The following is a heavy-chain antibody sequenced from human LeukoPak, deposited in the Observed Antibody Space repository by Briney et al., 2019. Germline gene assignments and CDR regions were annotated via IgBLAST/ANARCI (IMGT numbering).Heavy chain of an antibody. J-gene: IGHJ4*02. CDR1: GDSISSYY. Sequence: SETLSLTCSVSGDSISSYYWSWIRQPPGKGLEWIGYIYYGGRTNYNPSLKSRVTISVDTSKNHFSLKLSSVTAADTAVYYCARRFGSGDYFGSWGQGTLVTVSS. CDR3: ARRFGSGDYFGS. CDR2: IYYGGRT. V-gene: IGHV4-59*01. D-gene: IGHD2-15*01.